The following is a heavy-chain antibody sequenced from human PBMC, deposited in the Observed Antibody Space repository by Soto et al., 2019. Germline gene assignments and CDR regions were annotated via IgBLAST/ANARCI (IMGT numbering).Heavy chain of an antibody. V-gene: IGHV4-31*03. Sequence: SETLSLTCIVSGDSMSTDDYFWSWVRHLPGEGLEWVGNIYCNGRTYFNPSLKSRLSMSVDTSKNQFSLRLTSVTAADTAVYYCARGSAYYSLFDYWGQGTLVTVSS. CDR1: GDSMSTDDYF. CDR3: ARGSAYYSLFDY. D-gene: IGHD3-22*01. J-gene: IGHJ4*02. CDR2: IYCNGRT.